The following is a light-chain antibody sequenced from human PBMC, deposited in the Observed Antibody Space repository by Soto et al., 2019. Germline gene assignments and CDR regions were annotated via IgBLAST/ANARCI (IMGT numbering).Light chain of an antibody. CDR3: QRYDSFSMYT. CDR2: DAS. Sequence: DIQMTQSPSTLSASVGDRVTLIGGPSKGLGGGLAWYQQRPGKAPKVLIYDASKLESGVPSRFSGSGSGTEFTLTISSLQPDDFATYYCQRYDSFSMYTFGQGTKLDIK. CDR1: KGLGGG. V-gene: IGKV1-5*02. J-gene: IGKJ2*01.